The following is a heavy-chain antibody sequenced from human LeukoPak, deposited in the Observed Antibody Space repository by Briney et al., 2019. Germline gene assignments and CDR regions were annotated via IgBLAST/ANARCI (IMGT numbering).Heavy chain of an antibody. CDR2: ISSSGSTI. CDR3: ARDRRVVTYYYFDY. D-gene: IGHD2-21*02. CDR1: GFTFSDYY. V-gene: IGHV3-11*04. Sequence: GGSLRLSCAASGFTFSDYYMSWIRQAPGKGLEWVSYISSSGSTIYYADSVKGRFTISRDNAKNSLYLQMNSLRAEDTAVYYCARDRRVVTYYYFDYWGQGTLVTVSS. J-gene: IGHJ4*02.